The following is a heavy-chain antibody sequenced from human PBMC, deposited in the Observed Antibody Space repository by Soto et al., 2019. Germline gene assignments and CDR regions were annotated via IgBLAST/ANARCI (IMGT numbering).Heavy chain of an antibody. CDR1: GFTVSSNY. D-gene: IGHD2-15*01. V-gene: IGHV3-53*01. J-gene: IGHJ4*02. Sequence: GGSLRLSCAASGFTVSSNYMSWVRQAPGKGLEWVSVIYSGGSTYYADSVKGRFTISRDNSKNTLYLQMNSLRAEDTAVYYCARDNSPYGGLDYWGQGTLVTVSS. CDR2: IYSGGST. CDR3: ARDNSPYGGLDY.